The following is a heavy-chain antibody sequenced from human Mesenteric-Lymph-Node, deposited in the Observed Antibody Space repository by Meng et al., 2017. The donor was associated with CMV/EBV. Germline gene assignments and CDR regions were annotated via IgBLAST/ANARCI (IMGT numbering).Heavy chain of an antibody. V-gene: IGHV3-21*06. CDR2: MSSTGAYT. CDR1: DFTFSTYT. D-gene: IGHD1-14*01. J-gene: IGHJ4*02. Sequence: GESLKISCTASDFTFSTYTMNWVRQAPGKGLEWVSSMSSTGAYTFYTHALRGRFTISRDNAKDTLYLEMNSLRVEDAGVYYCTTGTTWFPYYSEFWGQGTLVTVSS. CDR3: TTGTTWFPYYSEF.